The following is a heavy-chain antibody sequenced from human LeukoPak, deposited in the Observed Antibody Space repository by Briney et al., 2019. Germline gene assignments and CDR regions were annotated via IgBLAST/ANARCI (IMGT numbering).Heavy chain of an antibody. J-gene: IGHJ4*02. Sequence: ASVKVSCKASGYTFTSYGISWVRQAPGQGLEWMRWISAYNGDTNYAQNLQGRVTMTTDTSTNTAYMELRSLRSDDTAVYYCARDFPGIAMAGTFDYWGQGTLVTVSS. CDR2: ISAYNGDT. CDR3: ARDFPGIAMAGTFDY. V-gene: IGHV1-18*01. CDR1: GYTFTSYG. D-gene: IGHD6-19*01.